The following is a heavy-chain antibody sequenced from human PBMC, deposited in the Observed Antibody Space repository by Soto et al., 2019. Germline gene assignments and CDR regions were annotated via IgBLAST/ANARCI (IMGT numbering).Heavy chain of an antibody. V-gene: IGHV3-30-3*01. CDR1: GFTFSSYA. Sequence: QVQLVESGGGVVQPGRSLRLSCAASGFTFSSYAMHWVRQAPGKGLEWVAVISYDGSNKYYADSVKGRFTISRDNSKNTLYLQMNSLSAEDTAVYYCARDSERGDIVVVPAHDFDYWGQGTLVTVSS. J-gene: IGHJ4*02. CDR3: ARDSERGDIVVVPAHDFDY. D-gene: IGHD2-2*01. CDR2: ISYDGSNK.